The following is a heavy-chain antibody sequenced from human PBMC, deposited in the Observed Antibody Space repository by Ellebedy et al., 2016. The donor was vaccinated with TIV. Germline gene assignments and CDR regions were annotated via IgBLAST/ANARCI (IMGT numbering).Heavy chain of an antibody. Sequence: GESLKISCKGSGYSFTDYWIGWVRHMPGKGLEWMGIIYPGDSDTRYSPSFQGQVTISVDKSMGTAYLQWGSLKASDTAMHYCATSAFYSRWYYFDYWGQGTLVTVSS. V-gene: IGHV5-51*01. CDR3: ATSAFYSRWYYFDY. CDR2: IYPGDSDT. CDR1: GYSFTDYW. J-gene: IGHJ4*02. D-gene: IGHD6-13*01.